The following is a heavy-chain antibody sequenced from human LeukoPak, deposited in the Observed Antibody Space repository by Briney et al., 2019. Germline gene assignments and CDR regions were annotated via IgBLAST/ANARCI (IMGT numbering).Heavy chain of an antibody. CDR2: IYYSGST. CDR1: GGSISSYY. Sequence: PSETLSLTCTVSGGSISSYYWSWIRQPPGKGLEWIGYIYYSGSTNYNPSLKSRVTISVDTSKNQFSLKLSSVTAADTAVYYCARESDITRGFFDYWGQGTLVTVSS. J-gene: IGHJ4*02. D-gene: IGHD1-14*01. V-gene: IGHV4-59*01. CDR3: ARESDITRGFFDY.